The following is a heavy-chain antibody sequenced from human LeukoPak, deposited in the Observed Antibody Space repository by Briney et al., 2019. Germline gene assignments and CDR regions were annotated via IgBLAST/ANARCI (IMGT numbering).Heavy chain of an antibody. CDR1: GITFSSYS. CDR3: ARGSGSQSLGFDS. J-gene: IGHJ4*02. CDR2: ISSSSSPI. D-gene: IGHD1-26*01. V-gene: IGHV3-48*01. Sequence: PGGSLRLSCGASGITFSSYSMNWVRQAPGKGLEWVSYISSSSSPIYYTDSVKGRFTISRDNAKNSLYLQMNSLRAEDTAMYFCARGSGSQSLGFDSWGQGTLVTVSS.